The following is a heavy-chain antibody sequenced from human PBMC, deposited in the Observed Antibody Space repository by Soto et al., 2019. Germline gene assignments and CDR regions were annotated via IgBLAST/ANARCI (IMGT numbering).Heavy chain of an antibody. J-gene: IGHJ5*02. Sequence: PSETLSLTCTVSGGSISSGDYYWSWIRQPPGKGLEWIGYIYYSGSTHYNPSLKSRVTISVDTSKNQFSLKLSSVTAADTAVYYCARVGVMKYCSGGSCANWFDPWGQGTLVTVSS. CDR2: IYYSGST. D-gene: IGHD2-15*01. CDR3: ARVGVMKYCSGGSCANWFDP. CDR1: GGSISSGDYY. V-gene: IGHV4-30-4*01.